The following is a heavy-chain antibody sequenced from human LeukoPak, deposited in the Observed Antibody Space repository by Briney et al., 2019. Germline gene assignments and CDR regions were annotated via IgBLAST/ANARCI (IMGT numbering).Heavy chain of an antibody. CDR2: ITSSGSNT. CDR1: GFTFSSYS. D-gene: IGHD3-22*01. J-gene: IGHJ4*02. CDR3: AKRDTSGSYYFDY. V-gene: IGHV3-23*01. Sequence: GGSLRLSCAASGFTFSSYSMSWVRQAPGKGLEWVSAITSSGSNTYFADSVKGRFTISRDNSKNTLYLQMNSLRAEDTAVYLCAKRDTSGSYYFDYWGQGTLVTVSS.